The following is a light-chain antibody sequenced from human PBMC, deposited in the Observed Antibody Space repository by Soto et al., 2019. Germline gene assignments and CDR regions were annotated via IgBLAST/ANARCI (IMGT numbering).Light chain of an antibody. CDR2: AAS. V-gene: IGKV1-39*01. J-gene: IGKJ2*01. Sequence: DIKMTQSPSSLSASVGDRVTITCRASQSISSYLNWYQQKPGKAPKLLIYAASSLQSGVPSRFSGSGSGTDFTLTISSLQPEDFATYYCQHSYSTPLTFGQGTKLEIK. CDR1: QSISSY. CDR3: QHSYSTPLT.